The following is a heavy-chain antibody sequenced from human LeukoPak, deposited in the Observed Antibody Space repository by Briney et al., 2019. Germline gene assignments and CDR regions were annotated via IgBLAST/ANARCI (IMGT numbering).Heavy chain of an antibody. CDR1: GGSISSGDYY. D-gene: IGHD5-12*01. V-gene: IGHV4-30-4*01. J-gene: IGHJ5*02. Sequence: SETLSLTCTVSGGSISSGDYYWSWIRQPPGTGLEWIGYIYYSGSTYYNPSLKSRVTISVDTSKNQFSLKLSSVTAADTAVYYCARGGIVATRITTWFDPWGQGTLVTVSS. CDR2: IYYSGST. CDR3: ARGGIVATRITTWFDP.